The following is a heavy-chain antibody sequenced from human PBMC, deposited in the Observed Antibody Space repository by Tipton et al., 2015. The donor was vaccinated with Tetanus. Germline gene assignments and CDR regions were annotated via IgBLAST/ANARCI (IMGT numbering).Heavy chain of an antibody. J-gene: IGHJ6*02. CDR2: VYYSGST. CDR1: GGSFSNYY. CDR3: ARSGYYSRAYYHYRMDV. D-gene: IGHD3-9*01. Sequence: LRLSCTVSGGSFSNYYWNWIRQSPGRRLEWIGYVYYSGSTNYNPSLKSRVTISVDTSKNQFSLNLSSVTAADTAVYYCARSGYYSRAYYHYRMDVWGQGTTVSVSS. V-gene: IGHV4-59*12.